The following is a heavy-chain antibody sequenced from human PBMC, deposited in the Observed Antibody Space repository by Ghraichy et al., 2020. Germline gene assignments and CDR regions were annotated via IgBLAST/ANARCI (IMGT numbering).Heavy chain of an antibody. V-gene: IGHV4-59*01. J-gene: IGHJ6*02. Sequence: SETLSLTCAVSGGSFTNYYWSWIRKAPGKGLEWIGCFYYSGSTNYNPSLKSRVTISVDTSKNQFSLRLTSVTAADTAVYYCARGEASVTPQLFFYYAMDVWGQGTTVTVSS. CDR1: GGSFTNYY. D-gene: IGHD4-23*01. CDR3: ARGEASVTPQLFFYYAMDV. CDR2: FYYSGST.